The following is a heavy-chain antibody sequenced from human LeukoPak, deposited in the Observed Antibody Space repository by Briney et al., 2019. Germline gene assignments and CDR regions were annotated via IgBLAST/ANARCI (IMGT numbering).Heavy chain of an antibody. CDR1: GYSISSGYY. Sequence: KPSETLSLTCAVSGYSISSGYYWGWIRQPPGKGLEWIGSIYHSGSTYYNPSLKSRVTISVDTSKNQFSLKLSSVTAADTAVYYCARHVGVVVPAAIFYWGQGTPVTVSS. CDR3: ARHVGVVVPAAIFY. V-gene: IGHV4-38-2*01. J-gene: IGHJ4*02. D-gene: IGHD2-2*01. CDR2: IYHSGST.